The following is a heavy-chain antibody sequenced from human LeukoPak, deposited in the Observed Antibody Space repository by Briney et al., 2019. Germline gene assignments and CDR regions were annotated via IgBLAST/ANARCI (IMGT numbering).Heavy chain of an antibody. CDR1: GFTFSSYA. Sequence: GGSLRLSCAASGFTFSSYAMSWVRQAPGRGLEWVSAISGSGGSIYYADSVKGRFTISRDNSKNTLYLQMNSLRAEDTAVDYCAKDRAGYCSSPSCYSLHFQHWGQGTLVTVSS. J-gene: IGHJ1*01. V-gene: IGHV3-23*01. CDR3: AKDRAGYCSSPSCYSLHFQH. CDR2: ISGSGGSI. D-gene: IGHD2-2*02.